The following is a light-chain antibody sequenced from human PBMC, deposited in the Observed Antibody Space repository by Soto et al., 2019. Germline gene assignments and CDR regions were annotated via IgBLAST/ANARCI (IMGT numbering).Light chain of an antibody. Sequence: DIQMTQSPSSLSASVRDRVTITCQASQDVSNYLNWYQQKLGKAPKLLIYDASNLETGVPSRFSGSGSGTYFSFTISSLQPEDFATYYCQQYSNLITFGQGTRLEI. CDR2: DAS. V-gene: IGKV1-33*01. J-gene: IGKJ5*01. CDR1: QDVSNY. CDR3: QQYSNLIT.